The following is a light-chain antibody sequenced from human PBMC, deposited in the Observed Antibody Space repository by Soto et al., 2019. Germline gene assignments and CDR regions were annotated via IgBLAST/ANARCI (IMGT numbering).Light chain of an antibody. CDR1: QSVSSNY. CDR2: GAS. Sequence: EIVLTQSPGTLSLSPGERATLSRRASQSVSSNYIAWYQQNPGQAPRLLIYGASTRATGIPDGFSGSGSGTDFTLTISRLEPEDFAVYFCQQYGRSPPFAFGQGTKVDIK. CDR3: QQYGRSPPFA. J-gene: IGKJ2*01. V-gene: IGKV3-20*01.